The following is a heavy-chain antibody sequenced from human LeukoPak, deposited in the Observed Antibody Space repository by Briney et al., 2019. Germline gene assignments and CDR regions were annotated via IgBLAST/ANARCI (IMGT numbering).Heavy chain of an antibody. CDR1: GFTFSSYS. J-gene: IGHJ4*02. V-gene: IGHV3-48*02. D-gene: IGHD2-21*02. CDR3: ARDGQWVGDWYTSNMYYFDY. Sequence: PGGSLRLSCAASGFTFSSYSMNWVRQAPGKGLEWVSYISSSSSTIYYADSVKGRFTISRDNAKNSLYLQMNSLRDEDTAVYYCARDGQWVGDWYTSNMYYFDYWGQGTLVTVSS. CDR2: ISSSSSTI.